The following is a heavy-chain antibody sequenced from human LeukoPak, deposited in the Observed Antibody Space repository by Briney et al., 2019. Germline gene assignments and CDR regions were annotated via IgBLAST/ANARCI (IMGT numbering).Heavy chain of an antibody. V-gene: IGHV1-2*02. CDR3: ARERSNGGLRLDF. D-gene: IGHD3-16*01. J-gene: IGHJ4*02. CDR2: INPNSGVT. CDR1: GYTFTSYY. Sequence: ASVKVSCKASGYTFTSYYMHWVRQAPGQGLEWMGWINPNSGVTNYAQNFQGRVTMTRDTSISTAYMELTWLSSDDTAVYYCARERSNGGLRLDFWGQGTLVTASS.